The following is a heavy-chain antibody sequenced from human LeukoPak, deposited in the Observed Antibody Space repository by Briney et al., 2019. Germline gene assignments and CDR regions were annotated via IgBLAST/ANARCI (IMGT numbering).Heavy chain of an antibody. CDR3: AKDQRLYYFDY. CDR1: GFTFSNAW. V-gene: IGHV3-15*01. J-gene: IGHJ4*02. Sequence: GGSLRLSCAASGFTFSNAWMSWVRQAPGKGLEWVGHIKSKTDGGTTDYAAPVKGRFTISRDDSKNTLYLQMNSLRAEDTAVYYCAKDQRLYYFDYWGQGTLVTVSS. D-gene: IGHD1-1*01. CDR2: IKSKTDGGTT.